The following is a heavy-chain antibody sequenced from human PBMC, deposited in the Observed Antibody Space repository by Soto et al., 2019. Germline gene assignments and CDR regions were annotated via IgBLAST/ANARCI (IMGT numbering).Heavy chain of an antibody. J-gene: IGHJ6*04. CDR3: ARRHRPPHTTDV. V-gene: IGHV4-59*08. Sequence: SETLSLTCTVSGCSISSYYWTWIRQPPGKGLEWIGYIYYSGSTNYNPSLKSRVTISVATSKTQFSLKLSSVTAADTAVYYCARRHRPPHTTDVPGTGPSVTLSS. CDR1: GCSISSYY. CDR2: IYYSGST.